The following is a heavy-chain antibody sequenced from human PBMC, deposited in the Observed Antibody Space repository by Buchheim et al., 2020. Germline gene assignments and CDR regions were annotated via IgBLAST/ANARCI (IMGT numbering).Heavy chain of an antibody. Sequence: EVQLVESGGGLVQPGGSLRLSCAASGFTFSSYSMNWVRQAPGKGLEWVSYISSSSSTIYYADSVKGRFTTSSDNAKNSLYMQMNSLRDEDTAVYYCAREPFAVAQYYFDYWGQGTL. D-gene: IGHD3-3*01. J-gene: IGHJ4*02. V-gene: IGHV3-48*02. CDR3: AREPFAVAQYYFDY. CDR2: ISSSSSTI. CDR1: GFTFSSYS.